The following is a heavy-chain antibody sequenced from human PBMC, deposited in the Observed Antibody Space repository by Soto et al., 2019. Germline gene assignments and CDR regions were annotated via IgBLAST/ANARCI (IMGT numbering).Heavy chain of an antibody. J-gene: IGHJ5*02. CDR1: GFTFSSYA. D-gene: IGHD2-2*01. CDR3: AKGSPAAPYPRWFDP. V-gene: IGHV3-23*01. CDR2: ISGSGGST. Sequence: GGSLRLSCAASGFTFSSYAMSWVSQAPGKGLEWVSAISGSGGSTYYADSVKGRFTISRDNSKNTLYLQMNSLRAEDTAVYYCAKGSPAAPYPRWFDPWGQGTLVTVSS.